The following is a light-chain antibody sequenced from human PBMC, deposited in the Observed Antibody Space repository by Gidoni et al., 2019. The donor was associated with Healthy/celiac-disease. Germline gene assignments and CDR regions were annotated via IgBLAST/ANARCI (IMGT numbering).Light chain of an antibody. CDR3: QQYYSTPFT. V-gene: IGKV4-1*01. CDR1: QSVLYSSNNKNY. CDR2: WAS. J-gene: IGKJ3*01. Sequence: TINCKSSQSVLYSSNNKNYLAWYQQKPGQPPKLLIYWASTRESGVPDRFSGSGSGTDFTLTISSLQAEDVAVYYCQQYYSTPFTFGPGTKVDIK.